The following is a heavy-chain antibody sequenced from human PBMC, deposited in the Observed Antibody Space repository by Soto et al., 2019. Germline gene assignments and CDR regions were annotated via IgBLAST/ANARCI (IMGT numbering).Heavy chain of an antibody. V-gene: IGHV1-69*06. Sequence: QAHLAQSGAEVKKPGSSVTVSCKASGGTFNSYGISWVRQAPGQGLDWMGVIIPLYGTVNYAQKFQGRVSITADKSTRTPYMDLNSLTSDDTAVYYCARVRVIRGVIPSHFGIWGQGTQVTVSS. CDR1: GGTFNSYG. CDR3: ARVRVIRGVIPSHFGI. J-gene: IGHJ4*02. D-gene: IGHD3-10*01. CDR2: IIPLYGTV.